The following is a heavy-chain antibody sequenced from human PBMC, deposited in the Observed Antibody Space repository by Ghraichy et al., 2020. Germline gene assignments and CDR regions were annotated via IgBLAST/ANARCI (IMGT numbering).Heavy chain of an antibody. J-gene: IGHJ6*03. Sequence: GGSLRLSCAASGFTFSSYAMSWVRQAPGKGLEWVSGISGSGRSTYYGDSVKGRFTISRDNSKNTLYLQMNSLRAEDTAVYYCAKWGSGSEGHYFMDVWGKGTTVTVSS. CDR3: AKWGSGSEGHYFMDV. D-gene: IGHD3-10*01. CDR1: GFTFSSYA. V-gene: IGHV3-23*01. CDR2: ISGSGRST.